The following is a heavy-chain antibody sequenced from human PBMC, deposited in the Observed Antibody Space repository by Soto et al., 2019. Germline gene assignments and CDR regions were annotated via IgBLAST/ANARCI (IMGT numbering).Heavy chain of an antibody. D-gene: IGHD1-1*01. J-gene: IGHJ4*02. CDR3: SRGYPPRDQLGNLPGAF. CDR2: ISVYNGNT. Sequence: ASVKVSCKASGYTFSSYGISWVRQAPGQGLEWMGWISVYNGNTNYAQKLQGRVTMTRDTSTSTVYMELSSLRSEDTAIYYCSRGYPPRDQLGNLPGAFWGQGTLVTVSS. CDR1: GYTFSSYG. V-gene: IGHV1-18*01.